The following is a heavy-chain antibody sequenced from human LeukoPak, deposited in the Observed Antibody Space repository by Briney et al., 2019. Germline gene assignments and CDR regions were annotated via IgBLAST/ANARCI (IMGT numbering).Heavy chain of an antibody. CDR3: ARLYCSGGSCYSDY. D-gene: IGHD2-15*01. V-gene: IGHV4-30-4*01. CDR2: IYYSGST. J-gene: IGHJ4*02. Sequence: SETLSLTCTVSGGSISSGDYYWSWIRQPPGKDLEWIGYIYYSGSTYYNPSLKSRLTISVDTSKNQFSLKLSSVTAADTAIYYCARLYCSGGSCYSDYWGQGTLVTVSS. CDR1: GGSISSGDYY.